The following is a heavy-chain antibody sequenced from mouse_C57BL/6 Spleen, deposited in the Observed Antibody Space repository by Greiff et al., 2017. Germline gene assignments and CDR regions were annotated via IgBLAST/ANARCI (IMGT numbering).Heavy chain of an antibody. CDR1: GYTFTSYW. V-gene: IGHV1-69*01. D-gene: IGHD1-1*01. J-gene: IGHJ2*01. Sequence: QVQLKQPGAELVMPGASVKLSCKASGYTFTSYWMHWVKQRPGQGLEWIGEIDPSDSYTNYNQKFKGKSTLTVDKSSSTAYMQLSSLTSEDSAVYYCARGGGSSLGHFDYWGQGTTLTVSS. CDR3: ARGGGSSLGHFDY. CDR2: IDPSDSYT.